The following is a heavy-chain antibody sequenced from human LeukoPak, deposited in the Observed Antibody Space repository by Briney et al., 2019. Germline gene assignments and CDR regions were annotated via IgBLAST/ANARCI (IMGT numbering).Heavy chain of an antibody. CDR1: GYTFTGYY. J-gene: IGHJ5*02. CDR3: ARGWGGEDWFDP. CDR2: VNPNSGGT. D-gene: IGHD3-16*01. Sequence: ASVKVSCKASGYTFTGYYMHWVRQAPGQGLEWMGRVNPNSGGTNYAQKFHGRVTMTRDTSISTAYMELSRLRSDDTAVYYCARGWGGEDWFDPWGQGTLVTVSS. V-gene: IGHV1-2*06.